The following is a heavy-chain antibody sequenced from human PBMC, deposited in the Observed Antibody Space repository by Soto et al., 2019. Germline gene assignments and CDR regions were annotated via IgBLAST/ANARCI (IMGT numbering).Heavy chain of an antibody. CDR3: ARNYYGSGSYYSSCDY. CDR2: TYYNSTWYT. V-gene: IGHV6-1*01. D-gene: IGHD3-10*01. J-gene: IGHJ4*02. CDR1: GDSVSSNTAA. Sequence: SQTLSLTCAISGDSVSSNTAAWNWIRQSPSRGLEWLGRTYYNSTWYTDYAVSVKSRMTINADTSKNHFSLNLNSVTPEDTALYYCARNYYGSGSYYSSCDYWGQGTLVTDSS.